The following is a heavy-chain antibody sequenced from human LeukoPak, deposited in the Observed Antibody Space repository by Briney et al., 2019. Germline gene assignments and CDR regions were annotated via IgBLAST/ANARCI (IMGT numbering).Heavy chain of an antibody. J-gene: IGHJ4*02. V-gene: IGHV3-30*02. D-gene: IGHD3-9*01. CDR2: IRYDRSNK. Sequence: GGSLRLSCAASGFTFSNYGMHWVRQAPGKGLEWVAFIRYDRSNKYQADSVKGRFTISRDNSKNTLYLQMNNLRSEDTAVYYCAKDRVLRYFDWLFDLDYWGQGTLVTVSS. CDR1: GFTFSNYG. CDR3: AKDRVLRYFDWLFDLDY.